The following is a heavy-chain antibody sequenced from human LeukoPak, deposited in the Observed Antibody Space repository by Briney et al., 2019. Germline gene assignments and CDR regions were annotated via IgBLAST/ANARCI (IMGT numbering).Heavy chain of an antibody. CDR1: GYTLTELS. D-gene: IGHD3-3*01. V-gene: IGHV1-18*01. Sequence: ASVKVSCKVSGYTLTELSMHWVRQAPGQGLEWMGWISAYNGNTNYAQKLQGRVTMTTDTSTSTAYMELRSLRSDDTAVYYCAREYYDFWSGYYSFDYWGQGTLVTVSS. CDR3: AREYYDFWSGYYSFDY. J-gene: IGHJ4*02. CDR2: ISAYNGNT.